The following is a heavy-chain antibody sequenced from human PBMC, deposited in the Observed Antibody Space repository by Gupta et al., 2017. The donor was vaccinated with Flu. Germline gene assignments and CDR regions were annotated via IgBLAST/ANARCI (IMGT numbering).Heavy chain of an antibody. Sequence: FTFSSYAMSWVRQAPGRGLEWVSAMRRSGGSTYYADSVKGRFTVSRDNAKNTLYLHMSSLRVEDTAVDDWARGGLSVAETYGGQGTLVTVSS. CDR3: ARGGLSVAETY. CDR2: MRRSGGST. J-gene: IGHJ4*02. V-gene: IGHV3-23*01. D-gene: IGHD6-19*01. CDR1: FTFSSYA.